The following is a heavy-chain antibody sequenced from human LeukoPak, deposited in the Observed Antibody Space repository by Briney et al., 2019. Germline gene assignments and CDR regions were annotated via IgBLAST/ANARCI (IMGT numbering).Heavy chain of an antibody. J-gene: IGHJ4*02. CDR2: IYYSGST. CDR3: ARGNGIVGAIFDY. Sequence: SETLSLTCTVSGGSISSGAYYWSWIRQHPGQGLEWIGYIYYSGSTYYNPSLKSRVTISVDTSKNQFSLKLSSVTAADTAVYYCARGNGIVGAIFDYWGQGTLVTVSS. CDR1: GGSISSGAYY. D-gene: IGHD1-26*01. V-gene: IGHV4-30-4*08.